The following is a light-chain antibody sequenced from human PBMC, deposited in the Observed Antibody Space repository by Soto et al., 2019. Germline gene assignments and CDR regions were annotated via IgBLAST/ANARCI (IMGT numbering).Light chain of an antibody. J-gene: IGKJ5*01. CDR2: ATS. V-gene: IGKV1-39*01. Sequence: DIQMTQSPSAMSASVGDSVNITCRASQTVSSYLNWYQQKPGTVPKLLIYATSNLQSGVPSRFSGRGFGTDFTLTISSLQPEDFATYYCQQSFTTPSFGQGTRLEIK. CDR1: QTVSSY. CDR3: QQSFTTPS.